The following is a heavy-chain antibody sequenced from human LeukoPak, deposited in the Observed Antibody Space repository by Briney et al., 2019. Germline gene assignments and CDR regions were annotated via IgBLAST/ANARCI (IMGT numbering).Heavy chain of an antibody. J-gene: IGHJ4*02. Sequence: SETLSLTCTVSGGSISSGSYYWSWIRQPAGKGLEWIGRIYTSGSTNYNPSLKSRVTISVDTSKNQFSLKLSSVTAADTVVYYCARVEGTAGVIDYWGQGTLVTVSS. V-gene: IGHV4-61*02. CDR2: IYTSGST. CDR1: GGSISSGSYY. CDR3: ARVEGTAGVIDY. D-gene: IGHD1-1*01.